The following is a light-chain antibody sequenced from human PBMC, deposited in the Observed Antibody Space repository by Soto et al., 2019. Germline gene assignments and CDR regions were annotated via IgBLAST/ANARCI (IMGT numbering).Light chain of an antibody. CDR2: DAS. CDR1: QDSSKY. Sequence: DIQVTRSPGSRSGSFRGTVTITCRTSQDSSKYLAWYQQKPGKAPNLLIYDASTLHSGVPSRFSGSGSGTDFTLTISGLQPEDFATYYCQQLYSYPSTFGGGTKVDIK. J-gene: IGKJ4*01. V-gene: IGKV1-9*01. CDR3: QQLYSYPST.